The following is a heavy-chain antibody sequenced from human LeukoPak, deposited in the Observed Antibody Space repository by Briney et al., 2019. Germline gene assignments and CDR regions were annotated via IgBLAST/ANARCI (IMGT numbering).Heavy chain of an antibody. Sequence: ASVKVSCKASGYTFTGYYMHWVRQAPGQGREWMGWINPNSGGTNYAQKFQGWVTMTRDTSISTAYMELSRLRSDDTAVYYCARGRDSSSTVDYWGQGTLATVSS. V-gene: IGHV1-2*04. J-gene: IGHJ4*02. D-gene: IGHD3-22*01. CDR1: GYTFTGYY. CDR2: INPNSGGT. CDR3: ARGRDSSSTVDY.